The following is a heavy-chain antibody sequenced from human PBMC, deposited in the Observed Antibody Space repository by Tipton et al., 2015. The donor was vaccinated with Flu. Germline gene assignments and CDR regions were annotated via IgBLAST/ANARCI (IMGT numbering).Heavy chain of an antibody. V-gene: IGHV4-39*07. J-gene: IGHJ4*02. D-gene: IGHD3-10*01. CDR3: GRSYYYGSGSYYNRAFDY. CDR2: VPYSGST. Sequence: TLSLTCTVPGDSISSSSYYWGWIRQPPGKGLEWIGSVPYSGSTYYNPSLKSRVIITVDTSKNQFSLKLTSVTAADTAVYYCGRSYYYGSGSYYNRAFDYWGQGTLVTVSS. CDR1: GDSISSSSYY.